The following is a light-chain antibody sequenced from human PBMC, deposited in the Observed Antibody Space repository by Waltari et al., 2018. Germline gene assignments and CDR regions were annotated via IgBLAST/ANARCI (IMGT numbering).Light chain of an antibody. Sequence: QSALTQPRSVSGSPGQSVTISCTGASGDVGGYNYVSWYQQPPGKAPKLMIYDVSKRPSGVPERFFGAKSGDTASLTISGLRAEDEADYYCCSYAGRYSYVFGTGTKVTGL. CDR3: CSYAGRYSYV. J-gene: IGLJ1*01. CDR1: SGDVGGYNY. V-gene: IGLV2-11*01. CDR2: DVS.